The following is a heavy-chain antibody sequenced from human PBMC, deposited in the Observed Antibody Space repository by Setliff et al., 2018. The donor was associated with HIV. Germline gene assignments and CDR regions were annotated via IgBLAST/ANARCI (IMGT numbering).Heavy chain of an antibody. V-gene: IGHV4-39*07. J-gene: IGHJ4*02. Sequence: SETLSLTCTVSGDSFNFNYYYWVWIRQPPGKGLEWIGSIYYSGRTNYNPSLKSRVTRSVDTSKNQFSLRLSSVIAADTAVYYCARGPPGSSIGWYVGYWGQGTLVTVSS. D-gene: IGHD6-19*01. CDR3: ARGPPGSSIGWYVGY. CDR2: IYYSGRT. CDR1: GDSFNFNYYY.